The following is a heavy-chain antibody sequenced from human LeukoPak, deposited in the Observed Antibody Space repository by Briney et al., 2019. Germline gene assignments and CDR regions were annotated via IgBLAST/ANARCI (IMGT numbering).Heavy chain of an antibody. CDR3: ARTMIVVVIRDPDAFDI. CDR1: GGSISSSSYY. V-gene: IGHV4-39*07. CDR2: IYYSGST. D-gene: IGHD3-22*01. J-gene: IGHJ3*02. Sequence: SETLSLTCTVSGGSISSSSYYWGWIRQPPGKGLEWIGSIYYSGSTYYNPSLKSRVTISVDTSKNQFSLKLSSVTAADTAVYYCARTMIVVVIRDPDAFDIWGQGTMVTVSS.